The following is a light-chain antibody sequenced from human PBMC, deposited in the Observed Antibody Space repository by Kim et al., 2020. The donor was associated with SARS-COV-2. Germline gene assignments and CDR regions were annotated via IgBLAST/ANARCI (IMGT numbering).Light chain of an antibody. Sequence: GQMVTISCSGGPSNIGSNAVTWYQQLPGTAPKLLIYTSKHPPSGVPARFSGSKAGTSATLAISGLQSEDEADYYCAARDDSLNGVLFGGGTQLTVL. CDR1: PSNIGSNA. J-gene: IGLJ2*01. CDR3: AARDDSLNGVL. V-gene: IGLV1-44*01. CDR2: TSK.